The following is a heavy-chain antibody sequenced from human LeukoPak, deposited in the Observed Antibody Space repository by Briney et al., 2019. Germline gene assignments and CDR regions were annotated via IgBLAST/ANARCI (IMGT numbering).Heavy chain of an antibody. D-gene: IGHD3-10*01. CDR3: ARDLPYYGSGSYSAVDY. Sequence: ASVKVSCKASGYTFTGYYIHWVRQAPGQGVEWMGWINPNSGGTNYAQKLQGRVTMTTDTSTSTAYMELRSLRSDDTAVYYCARDLPYYGSGSYSAVDYWGQGTLVTVSS. CDR2: INPNSGGT. CDR1: GYTFTGYY. V-gene: IGHV1-2*02. J-gene: IGHJ4*02.